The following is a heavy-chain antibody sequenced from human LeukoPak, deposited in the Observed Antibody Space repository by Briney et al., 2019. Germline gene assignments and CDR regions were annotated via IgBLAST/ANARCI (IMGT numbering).Heavy chain of an antibody. CDR3: ARQPPHYGSGSYYIDY. CDR2: INPNSGGT. D-gene: IGHD3-10*01. CDR1: GYTFTGYY. J-gene: IGHJ4*02. V-gene: IGHV1-2*06. Sequence: ASVKVSCRASGYTFTGYYMHWVRQAPGQGLEWMGRINPNSGGTNYAQKFQGRVTMTRDTSISTAYMELSRLRSDDTAVYYCARQPPHYGSGSYYIDYWGQGTLVTVSS.